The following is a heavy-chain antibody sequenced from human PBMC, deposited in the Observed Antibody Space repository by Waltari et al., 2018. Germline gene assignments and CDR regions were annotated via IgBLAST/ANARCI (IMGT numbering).Heavy chain of an antibody. V-gene: IGHV1-69-2*01. CDR3: ATIGYCSGGSCYNSFDY. CDR1: GYTFTDYY. Sequence: EVQLVQSGAEVKKPGATVKISCKVSGYTFTDYYMHWVQQAPGKGLEGMGLVDPEDGETIYAEKFQGRVTITADTSTDTAYMELSSLRSEDTAVYYCATIGYCSGGSCYNSFDYWGQGTLVTVSS. J-gene: IGHJ4*02. D-gene: IGHD2-15*01. CDR2: VDPEDGET.